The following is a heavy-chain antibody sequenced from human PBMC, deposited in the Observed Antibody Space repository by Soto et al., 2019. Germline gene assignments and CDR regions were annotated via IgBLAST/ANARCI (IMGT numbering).Heavy chain of an antibody. CDR1: GFIFSDYY. CDR2: ITSTSSYT. J-gene: IGHJ4*02. Sequence: QVQLVESGGGLVKSGGSLRLSCAASGFIFSDYYMSWIRQAPGKGLEWVSYITSTSSYTNYADSVKGRFTISRDNAKNTLYLQMNSLRAEDTAVYYCATHSCNWDHFDSWGQGTLVTVSS. V-gene: IGHV3-11*05. CDR3: ATHSCNWDHFDS. D-gene: IGHD6-13*01.